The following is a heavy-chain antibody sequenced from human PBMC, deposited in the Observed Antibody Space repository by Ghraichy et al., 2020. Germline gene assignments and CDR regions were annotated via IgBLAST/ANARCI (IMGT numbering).Heavy chain of an antibody. CDR3: ARESGHYYYDSSGPRSSQYFQH. Sequence: SQTLSLTCAISGDSVSSNSAAWNWIRQSPSRGLEWLGRTYYRSKWYNDYAVSVKSRITINPDTSKNQFSLQLNSVTPEDTAVYYCARESGHYYYDSSGPRSSQYFQHWGQGTLVTVSS. CDR1: GDSVSSNSAA. J-gene: IGHJ1*01. D-gene: IGHD3-22*01. CDR2: TYYRSKWYN. V-gene: IGHV6-1*01.